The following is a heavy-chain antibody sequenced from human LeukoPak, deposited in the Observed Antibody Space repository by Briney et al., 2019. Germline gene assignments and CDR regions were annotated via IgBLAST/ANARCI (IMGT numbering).Heavy chain of an antibody. V-gene: IGHV3-23*01. CDR2: ISGNGGST. CDR3: AKDPFGEFDNWFDP. J-gene: IGHJ5*02. D-gene: IGHD3-10*01. CDR1: GFTFSSYA. Sequence: GGSLRHSCAASGFTFSSYAMSWVRQAPGKGLEWVSAISGNGGSTYHADSVKGRFTISRDNSKNTLYLQMNSLRAEDTAVYYCAKDPFGEFDNWFDPWGQGTLVTVSS.